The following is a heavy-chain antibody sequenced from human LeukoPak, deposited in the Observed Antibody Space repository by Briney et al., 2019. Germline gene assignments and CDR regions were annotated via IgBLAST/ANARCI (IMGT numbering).Heavy chain of an antibody. V-gene: IGHV4-34*01. D-gene: IGHD4-11*01. CDR3: ARAALDYISSGDAFDI. CDR2: IYYSGST. Sequence: SEILSLTCAVSGGPFSGYFWRWIRQPPGKGLEWSGSIYYSGSTYYNPSLKSRVTISVDTSKNQFSLKLSSVTAADTAVYYCARAALDYISSGDAFDIWGQGTMVTVSS. CDR1: GGPFSGYF. J-gene: IGHJ3*02.